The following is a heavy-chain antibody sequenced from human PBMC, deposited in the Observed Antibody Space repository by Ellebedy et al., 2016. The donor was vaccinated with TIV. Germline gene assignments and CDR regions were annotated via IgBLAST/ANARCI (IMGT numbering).Heavy chain of an antibody. D-gene: IGHD3-16*01. Sequence: GESLKISXAASGFTFSSYSMNWVRQAPGKGLEWVSYISSSSSTIYYADSVKGRFTISRDNAKNSLYLQMNSLRAEDTAVYYCALKGGGVWGQGTTVTVSS. CDR3: ALKGGGV. CDR2: ISSSSSTI. J-gene: IGHJ6*02. V-gene: IGHV3-48*04. CDR1: GFTFSSYS.